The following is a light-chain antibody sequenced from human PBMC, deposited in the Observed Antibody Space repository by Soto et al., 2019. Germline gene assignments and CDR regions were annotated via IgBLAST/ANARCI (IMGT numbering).Light chain of an antibody. Sequence: EIVLTQSPGTLSLSPWERATLSCMASQSVSSSYLAWYQQRPGQAPRLLIYHASKRATGIPARFSGSGSGTDFTLTIRSLQPEDFAVYYCQQHNNWPTFGQGTRLEI. CDR1: QSVSSSY. CDR2: HAS. CDR3: QQHNNWPT. V-gene: IGKV3-11*01. J-gene: IGKJ5*01.